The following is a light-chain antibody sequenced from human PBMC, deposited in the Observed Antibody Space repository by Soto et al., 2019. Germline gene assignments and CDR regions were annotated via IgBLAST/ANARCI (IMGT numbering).Light chain of an antibody. CDR1: SSDVGGYNY. CDR2: EVS. V-gene: IGLV2-14*01. J-gene: IGLJ1*01. CDR3: SSYRSSSTV. Sequence: QSALTQPASVSGSPGQSITISCTGTSSDVGGYNYVSWYQQHPGKAPKLMIYEVSNRPSGVSNRFSGSKSDNTASLTISGLQADDEADYYCSSYRSSSTVFGTGTKVTVL.